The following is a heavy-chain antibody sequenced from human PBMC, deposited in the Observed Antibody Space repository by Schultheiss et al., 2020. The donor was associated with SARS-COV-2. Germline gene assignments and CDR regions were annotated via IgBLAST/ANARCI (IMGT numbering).Heavy chain of an antibody. CDR2: ISYDGSNK. J-gene: IGHJ4*02. Sequence: GGSLRLSCAASGFTFSSYAMSWVRQAPGKGLEWVAVISYDGSNKYYADSVKGRFTISRDNAKNSLSLQMNSLRAEDTAVYYCALCMVAAAAGIRGGEFDYWGQGTLVTVSS. CDR3: ALCMVAAAAGIRGGEFDY. CDR1: GFTFSSYA. V-gene: IGHV3-30*04. D-gene: IGHD6-13*01.